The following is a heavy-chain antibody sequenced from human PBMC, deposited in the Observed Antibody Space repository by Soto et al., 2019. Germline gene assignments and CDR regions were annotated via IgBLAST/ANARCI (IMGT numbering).Heavy chain of an antibody. CDR1: GDSISSGGYY. Sequence: SETLSLTCTVSGDSISSGGYYWSWIRQHPGKGLEWIGYIYYSGSTYYNPSLKSRVTISVDTSKNQFSLKLTSVTAADTAVYYCARGDDYSSDYWGQGTLVTVSS. D-gene: IGHD4-4*01. CDR2: IYYSGST. J-gene: IGHJ4*02. V-gene: IGHV4-31*03. CDR3: ARGDDYSSDY.